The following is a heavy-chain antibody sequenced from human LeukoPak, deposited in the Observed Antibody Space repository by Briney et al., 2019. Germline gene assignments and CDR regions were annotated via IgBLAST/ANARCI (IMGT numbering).Heavy chain of an antibody. CDR3: ARDLQGREDTAVGDY. D-gene: IGHD5-18*01. CDR1: GFTFSSYW. CDR2: IKEDGSEK. V-gene: IGHV3-7*01. J-gene: IGHJ4*02. Sequence: GGSLRLSCAASGFTFSSYWMSWVRQAPGKGLEWVANIKEDGSEKHYVDSVKGRFTISRDNSKKTLYLQMNTLRVDDTAVYYCARDLQGREDTAVGDYWGQGTRVIVSS.